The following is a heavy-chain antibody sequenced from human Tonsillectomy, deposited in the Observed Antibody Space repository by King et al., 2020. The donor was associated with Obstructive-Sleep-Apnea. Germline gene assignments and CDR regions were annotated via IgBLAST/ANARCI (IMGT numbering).Heavy chain of an antibody. V-gene: IGHV4-34*01. J-gene: IGHJ6*02. D-gene: IGHD3-3*01. Sequence: VQLQQWGAGLLKPSETLSLTCAVYGGSFSGYYWSWIRQPPGKGLEWIGEINHSGSTNYNPSLKSRVTISVDTSKNQFSLKLSSVTAAYTAVYYCARVFGFWSGYGRDYYYYYGMDVWGQGTTVTVSS. CDR2: INHSGST. CDR3: ARVFGFWSGYGRDYYYYYGMDV. CDR1: GGSFSGYY.